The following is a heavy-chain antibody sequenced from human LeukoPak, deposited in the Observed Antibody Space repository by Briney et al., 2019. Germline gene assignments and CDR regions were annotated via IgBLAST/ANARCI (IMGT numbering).Heavy chain of an antibody. J-gene: IGHJ4*02. D-gene: IGHD3-10*01. V-gene: IGHV4-34*01. CDR1: GGSFSGYY. Sequence: PSETLSLTCAVYGGSFSGYYWSWIRQPPGKGLEWIGEINHSGSTNYNPSLKSRVTISVDTSKNQFSLKLSSVTAADTAVYYCARRGLLWFGTNWGFDYWGQGTLVTVSS. CDR2: INHSGST. CDR3: ARRGLLWFGTNWGFDY.